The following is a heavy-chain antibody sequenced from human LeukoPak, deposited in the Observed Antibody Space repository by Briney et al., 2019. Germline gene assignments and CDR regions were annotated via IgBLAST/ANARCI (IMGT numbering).Heavy chain of an antibody. CDR2: IKPDGCEK. CDR3: ATDSRGPPY. Sequence: GGSLRLSCAASGFTLSSSWMSWVRQAPGKGLEWVANIKPDGCEKYYVDALKGRFTISRDNAKNSLYLQVNSLRAEDTAVYYCATDSRGPPYWGQGTLVIVSS. CDR1: GFTLSSSW. J-gene: IGHJ4*02. V-gene: IGHV3-7*04. D-gene: IGHD3-10*01.